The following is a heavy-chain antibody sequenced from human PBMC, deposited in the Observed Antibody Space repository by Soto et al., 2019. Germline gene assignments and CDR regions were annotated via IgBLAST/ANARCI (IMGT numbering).Heavy chain of an antibody. CDR1: GFTFNTYS. CDR3: ARAGGTTVTGLWHFDS. CDR2: IWYDGTQK. Sequence: QVQLEESGGSVVQPGRSLRLFCEASGFTFNTYSMHWVRQPPGKGLEWLAAIWYDGTQKYYADSVKGRFIISRDNSKKTLYLEMNSLSAEDTAVYYCARAGGTTVTGLWHFDSWGQGTLVTVSS. V-gene: IGHV3-33*01. J-gene: IGHJ4*02. D-gene: IGHD4-17*01.